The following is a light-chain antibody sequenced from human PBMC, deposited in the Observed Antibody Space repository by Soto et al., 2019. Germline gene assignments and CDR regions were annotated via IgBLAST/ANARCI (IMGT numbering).Light chain of an antibody. CDR3: QQGSTWPWT. J-gene: IGKJ1*01. CDR2: EAS. CDR1: QSVSSS. V-gene: IGKV3-11*01. Sequence: IVWTQSPATLSLSTGERATLSCRASQSVSSSLAWYQQKLGQAPRLLIYEASDRATGIPARFSGSGSGTDFTLIISSLEPEDFAVYYCQQGSTWPWTFGQGTKVEIK.